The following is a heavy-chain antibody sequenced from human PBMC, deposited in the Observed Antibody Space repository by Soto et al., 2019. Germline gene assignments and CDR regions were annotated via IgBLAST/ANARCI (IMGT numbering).Heavy chain of an antibody. CDR1: GFSLSTTGVG. V-gene: IGHV2-5*02. CDR3: VHSRCGGDCLRSYSSHSYYGLDV. CDR2: IYWDDDK. D-gene: IGHD2-21*01. Sequence: QITLKESGPTLVKPTQTLTLTCTFSGFSLSTTGVGVGWIRQPPGKALEWLALIYWDDDKRYNPSLKSRLTITQDTSKNQVVLTMTNMDPVDTATYYCVHSRCGGDCLRSYSSHSYYGLDVWGQGTTVTVSS. J-gene: IGHJ6*02.